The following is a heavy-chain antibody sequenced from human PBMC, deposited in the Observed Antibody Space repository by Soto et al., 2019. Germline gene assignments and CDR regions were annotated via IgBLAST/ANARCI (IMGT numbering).Heavy chain of an antibody. J-gene: IGHJ5*01. CDR3: GDGVARGWFYS. V-gene: IGHV4-34*01. Sequence: SETLSLTCAIYGGCFSGYYWCWIRQPPGKGLEWIGEINHSGSTNYNPSLKSRVAMSVDTSKNQFSLKLSSVTAADMAVYFCGDGVARGWFYSRAQRSLVPVS. CDR1: GGCFSGYY. CDR2: INHSGST. D-gene: IGHD2-15*01.